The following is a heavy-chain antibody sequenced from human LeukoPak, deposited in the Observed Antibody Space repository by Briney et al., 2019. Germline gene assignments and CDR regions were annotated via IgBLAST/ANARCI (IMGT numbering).Heavy chain of an antibody. CDR3: ARHFDN. CDR2: IYYSGST. Sequence: NPSETLSLTCTVSGGSISSSSYYWGWIRQPPGKGLEWIGSIYYSGSTDYNPSLKSRVTISVDASKNQFSLKMSSVTAADTAVYYCARHFDNWGQGTLVTVSS. V-gene: IGHV4-39*01. J-gene: IGHJ4*02. CDR1: GGSISSSSYY.